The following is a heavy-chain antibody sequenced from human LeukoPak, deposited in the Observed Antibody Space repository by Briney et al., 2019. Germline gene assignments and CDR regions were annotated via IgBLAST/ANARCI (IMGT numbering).Heavy chain of an antibody. CDR3: ARRLTPLGNSGSNLPLDP. CDR2: IYYSGST. D-gene: IGHD1-26*01. J-gene: IGHJ5*02. CDR1: GGSISSYY. Sequence: TPSETLSLTCTVSGGSISSYYWSWIRQPPGKGLEWIGYIYYSGSTNYNPSLKSRVTISVDTSKNQFSLKLSSVTAADTAVYYCARRLTPLGNSGSNLPLDPWGQGTLVTVSS. V-gene: IGHV4-59*01.